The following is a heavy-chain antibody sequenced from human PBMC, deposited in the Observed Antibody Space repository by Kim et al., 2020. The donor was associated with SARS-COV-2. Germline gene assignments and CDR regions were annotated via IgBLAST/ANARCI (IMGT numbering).Heavy chain of an antibody. D-gene: IGHD6-19*01. CDR1: GFNFGTYA. CDR2: IVSTSENI. V-gene: IGHV3-23*01. CDR3: VKGRSTVPGSKDLDY. Sequence: GGSLRLSCVASGFNFGTYAMLWVRQAPGKGLEWVSRIVSTSENIFYADSVKGRFTTSRDNSKNTLFLHLNSLRDEDKAIYYCVKGRSTVPGSKDLDYWGQGTLVTVSS. J-gene: IGHJ4*02.